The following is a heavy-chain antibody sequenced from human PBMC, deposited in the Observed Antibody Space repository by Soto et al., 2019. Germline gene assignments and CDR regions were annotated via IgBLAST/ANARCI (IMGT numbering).Heavy chain of an antibody. V-gene: IGHV4-31*03. CDR3: ARDRGSYSSSLVGMDV. Sequence: SETLSLTCTVSGGSISSGGYYWSWIRQHPGKGLEWIGYIYYSGSTHYNPSLKSRVTISVDTSKNQFSLKLSSVTAADTAVYYCARDRGSYSSSLVGMDVWGQGTTVTVSS. CDR1: GGSISSGGYY. D-gene: IGHD6-6*01. J-gene: IGHJ6*02. CDR2: IYYSGST.